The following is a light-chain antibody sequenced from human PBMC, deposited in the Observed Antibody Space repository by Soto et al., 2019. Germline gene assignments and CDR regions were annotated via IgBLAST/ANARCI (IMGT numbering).Light chain of an antibody. V-gene: IGLV1-40*01. Sequence: QSVLTQPPSVSGAPGQRVTISCTGTSANIGAGYDVHWYQQLPGTAPKLLIYGNSNRPSGVPDRFSGSKSGASASLAITGLQAEDEADYYCCSYAGSYTHVFGTGTKLTVL. CDR1: SANIGAGYD. CDR3: CSYAGSYTHV. J-gene: IGLJ1*01. CDR2: GNS.